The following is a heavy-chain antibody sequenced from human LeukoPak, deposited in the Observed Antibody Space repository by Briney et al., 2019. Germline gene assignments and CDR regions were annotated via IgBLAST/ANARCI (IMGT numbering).Heavy chain of an antibody. CDR2: IVPVFGAP. Sequence: ASMKVSCKVSGGSIRTYAINWVRQAPGLGLEWMGEIVPVFGAPTYAQKFQGRVTFTADESTNTAYMDLSSLRSEDTAVYYCAGGSSGGNPVNYWGQGTLVTVSS. D-gene: IGHD4-23*01. J-gene: IGHJ4*02. CDR1: GGSIRTYA. V-gene: IGHV1-69*13. CDR3: AGGSSGGNPVNY.